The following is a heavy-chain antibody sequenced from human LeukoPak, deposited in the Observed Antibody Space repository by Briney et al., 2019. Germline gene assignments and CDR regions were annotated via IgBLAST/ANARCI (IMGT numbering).Heavy chain of an antibody. V-gene: IGHV1-69*06. D-gene: IGHD5-18*01. CDR2: IIPIFGTA. CDR1: GGTFSSYA. Sequence: SVKVSCKASGGTFSSYAISWVRQAPGQGLEWMGGIIPIFGTANYAQKFQGRVTITADKSTSTAYMELSSLRSEDTAVYYCATVDYGYSYGYFDYWGQGTLVTVSS. CDR3: ATVDYGYSYGYFDY. J-gene: IGHJ4*02.